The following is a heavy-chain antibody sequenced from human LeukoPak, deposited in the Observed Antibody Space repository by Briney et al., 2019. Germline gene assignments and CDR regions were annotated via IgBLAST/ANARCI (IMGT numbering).Heavy chain of an antibody. D-gene: IGHD1-26*01. CDR3: ASTIVRGITVQSDY. CDR1: GYNFTNYW. CDR2: IYPGASDT. Sequence: GESLKISCKGSGYNFTNYWIGWVRQMPGKGLDWMGIIYPGASDTRYSPSFQGQVIISADKSISTVYLQWSSLKASDTAIYYCASTIVRGITVQSDYWGEGTPVTVST. J-gene: IGHJ4*02. V-gene: IGHV5-51*01.